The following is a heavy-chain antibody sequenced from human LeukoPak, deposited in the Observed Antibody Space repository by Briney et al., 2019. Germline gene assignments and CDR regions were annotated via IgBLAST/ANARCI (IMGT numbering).Heavy chain of an antibody. Sequence: PGGSLRLSCAASGFTFSSYGILWVRQAPGKGLEWVAVIWYDGSSKYYADSVKGRFTISRDQSKNTVYLQMNSLRADDTAVYYCARLGSGWAIDYWGQGTLVTVSS. CDR3: ARLGSGWAIDY. CDR1: GFTFSSYG. D-gene: IGHD6-19*01. CDR2: IWYDGSSK. J-gene: IGHJ4*02. V-gene: IGHV3-33*01.